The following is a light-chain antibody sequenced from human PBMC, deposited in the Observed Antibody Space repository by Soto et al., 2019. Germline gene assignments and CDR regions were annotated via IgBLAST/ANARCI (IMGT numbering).Light chain of an antibody. J-gene: IGKJ4*01. CDR2: GPS. V-gene: IGKV3-15*01. CDR3: QLYISLPT. Sequence: IIMTQSPATPSVSPGERATLSCRTSHSISTNLAWYQHNRGQSPKLLVYGPSTRATGVPARFSGSGSGAELTLSIICLQSEDFAVYFCQLYISLPTFVGGTKVEI. CDR1: HSISTN.